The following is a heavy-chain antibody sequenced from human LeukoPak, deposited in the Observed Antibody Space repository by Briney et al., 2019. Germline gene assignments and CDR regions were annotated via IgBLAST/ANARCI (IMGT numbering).Heavy chain of an antibody. CDR2: IYTSGST. CDR3: ARAGTSYSSSWYGWGYYYYYMDV. CDR1: GGSISSGSYY. J-gene: IGHJ6*03. V-gene: IGHV4-61*02. D-gene: IGHD6-13*01. Sequence: PSETLSPTCTVSGGSISSGSYYWSWIRQPAGKGLEWIGRIYTSGSTNYNPSLKSRVTISVDTSKNQFSLKLSSVTAADTAVYYCARAGTSYSSSWYGWGYYYYYMDVWGKGTTVTISS.